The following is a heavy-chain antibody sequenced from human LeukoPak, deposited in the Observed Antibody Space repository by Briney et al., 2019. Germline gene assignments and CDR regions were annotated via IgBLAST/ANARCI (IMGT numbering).Heavy chain of an antibody. CDR2: ISGSGGST. CDR1: GFTFSSYA. D-gene: IGHD3-16*02. CDR3: AKDSGDVWGSYRLPVDY. J-gene: IGHJ4*02. Sequence: PGGSLRLSCAASGFTFSSYAMSWVRQAPGKGLEWVSAISGSGGSTYYADSVKGRFTISRDNSKNTLYLQMNSLRAEDTAVYYCAKDSGDVWGSYRLPVDYWGQGTLVTVSS. V-gene: IGHV3-23*01.